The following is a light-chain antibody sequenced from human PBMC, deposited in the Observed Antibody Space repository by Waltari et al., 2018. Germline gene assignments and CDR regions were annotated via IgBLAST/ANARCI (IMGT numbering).Light chain of an antibody. J-gene: IGKJ3*01. CDR1: QSVSIN. Sequence: EVVLTQSPATLSLSPGDRATLSCRASQSVSINLAWYQQKPGQAPRLLIYDASNRATGIPARFRGSGSGTDFTLTISSLEPEDFAVYYCQQRSSWPPRISFGPGTKVNIK. CDR2: DAS. V-gene: IGKV3-11*01. CDR3: QQRSSWPPRIS.